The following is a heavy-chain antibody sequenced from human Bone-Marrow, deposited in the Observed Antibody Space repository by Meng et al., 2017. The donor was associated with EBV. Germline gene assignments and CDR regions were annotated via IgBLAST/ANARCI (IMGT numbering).Heavy chain of an antibody. J-gene: IGHJ5*02. CDR1: GFTFSDYY. CDR2: ISSSGSTI. V-gene: IGHV3-11*01. Sequence: QVQLVESGGGLVRPGGSLRLSCAASGFTFSDYYMSWIRPAPGKGLEWVSYISSSGSTIYYADSVKGRFTISRDNAKNSLYLQMNSLRAEDTAVYYCAKDPYSDYASGWFDPWGQGTLVTVSS. D-gene: IGHD5-12*01. CDR3: AKDPYSDYASGWFDP.